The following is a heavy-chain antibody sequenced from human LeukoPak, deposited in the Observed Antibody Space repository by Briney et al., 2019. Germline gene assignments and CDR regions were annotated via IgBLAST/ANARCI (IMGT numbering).Heavy chain of an antibody. CDR1: GYTFTNYD. Sequence: AASVKVSCKASGYTFTNYDINWVRQATGQGLEGMGWMNPNSGNTGYAQKFQGRVTMTRNTSISTAYMELSSLRSEDTAVYYCARALTEDAFDIWGQGTMVTVSS. J-gene: IGHJ3*02. CDR3: ARALTEDAFDI. D-gene: IGHD2-8*01. CDR2: MNPNSGNT. V-gene: IGHV1-8*01.